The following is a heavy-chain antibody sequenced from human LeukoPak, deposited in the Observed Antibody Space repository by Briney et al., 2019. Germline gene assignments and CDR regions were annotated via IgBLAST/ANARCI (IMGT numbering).Heavy chain of an antibody. CDR2: ISSSGSTI. CDR3: ARDRARYYYDSSGSFDY. CDR1: GFTFSSYE. V-gene: IGHV3-48*03. J-gene: IGHJ4*02. D-gene: IGHD3-22*01. Sequence: GGSLRLSCAASGFTFSSYEMNWVRQAPGKGLDCVSYISSSGSTIYYADSVKGRFTISRDNAKNSLYLQMNSLRAEDTAVYYCARDRARYYYDSSGSFDYWGQGTLVTVSS.